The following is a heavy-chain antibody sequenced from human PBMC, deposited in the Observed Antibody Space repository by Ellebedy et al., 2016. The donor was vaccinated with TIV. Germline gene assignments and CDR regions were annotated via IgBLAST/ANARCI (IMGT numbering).Heavy chain of an antibody. J-gene: IGHJ6*02. CDR2: VFYSGST. CDR1: GGSINSYY. CDR3: AREDYAMDV. Sequence: SETLSLTCTVSGGSINSYYWSWIRQPPGKGLEWIGYVFYSGSTHYNPSLKSRVTISADMSRNQFSLKLSSVSAADTAVYYCAREDYAMDVWGQGTTVTVSS. V-gene: IGHV4-59*12.